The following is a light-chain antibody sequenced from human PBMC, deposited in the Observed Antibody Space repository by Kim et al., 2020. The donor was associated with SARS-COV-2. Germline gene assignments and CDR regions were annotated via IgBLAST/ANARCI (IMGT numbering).Light chain of an antibody. CDR3: QTWGTGIRV. V-gene: IGLV4-69*01. J-gene: IGLJ3*02. Sequence: ASVKLTCNLSSGHSSYAIAGHQQQPEKGPRYLMKVDNDGSHFKGDGIPDRFSDSSSGAERYLTISSLQSEDEADYYCQTWGTGIRVFGGGTQLTVL. CDR1: SGHSSYA. CDR2: VDNDGSH.